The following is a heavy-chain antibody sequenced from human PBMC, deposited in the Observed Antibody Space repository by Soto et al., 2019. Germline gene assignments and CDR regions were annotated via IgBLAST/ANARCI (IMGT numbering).Heavy chain of an antibody. CDR1: GFSLSTSGVG. D-gene: IGHD5-12*01. Sequence: QITLKESGPTLVKPTQTLTLTCTFSGFSLSTSGVGVGWIRQPPGKALEWLALIYWDDDKRYSPSLKSRLTTXKXAYKNQVVLTMTNMDPVDTATYYCAHVYGGYDNFDYWGQGTLVTVSS. CDR2: IYWDDDK. J-gene: IGHJ4*02. CDR3: AHVYGGYDNFDY. V-gene: IGHV2-5*02.